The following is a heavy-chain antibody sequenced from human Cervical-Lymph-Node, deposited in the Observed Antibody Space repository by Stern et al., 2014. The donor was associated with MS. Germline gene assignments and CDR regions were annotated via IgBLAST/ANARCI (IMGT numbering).Heavy chain of an antibody. CDR2: IWYDGNKK. CDR3: ARGNWNYEGMGY. CDR1: GFTFSNYG. V-gene: IGHV3-33*01. D-gene: IGHD1-7*01. Sequence: QVQLVQSGGGVVQPGRSLRISCAASGFTFSNYGMHWVRQAPGTGPEGLAVIWYDGNKKYYADSVKGRFTISRDNYKNTLFLQMSSLTAEDTALYYCARGNWNYEGMGYWGQGTLVTVSS. J-gene: IGHJ4*02.